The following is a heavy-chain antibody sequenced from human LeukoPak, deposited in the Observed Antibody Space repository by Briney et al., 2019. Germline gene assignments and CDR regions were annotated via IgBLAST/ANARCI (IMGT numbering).Heavy chain of an antibody. D-gene: IGHD4-17*01. CDR1: GFTFKTYY. J-gene: IGHJ4*02. CDR2: ISSSSSTI. CDR3: ASPTVTTS. V-gene: IGHV3-48*02. Sequence: GGSLRLSCAASGFTFKTYYMNWVRQAPGKGLEWVSYISSSSSTIYYADSVKGRFTISRDNAKNSLYLQMNSLRDEDTAVYYCASPTVTTSWGQGTLVTVSS.